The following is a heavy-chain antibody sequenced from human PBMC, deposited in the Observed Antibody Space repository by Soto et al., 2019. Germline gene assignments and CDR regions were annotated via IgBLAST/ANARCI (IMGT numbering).Heavy chain of an antibody. CDR3: AKDLLYYDFWSGYYRFDY. D-gene: IGHD3-3*01. J-gene: IGHJ4*02. CDR2: ISGSGGST. Sequence: GGSLRLSCAASGFTFSSYAMSWVRQAPGKGLEWVSAISGSGGSTYYADSVKGRFTISRDNSKNTLYLQMNSLRAEDTAVYYCAKDLLYYDFWSGYYRFDYWGQGTLVTVSS. V-gene: IGHV3-23*01. CDR1: GFTFSSYA.